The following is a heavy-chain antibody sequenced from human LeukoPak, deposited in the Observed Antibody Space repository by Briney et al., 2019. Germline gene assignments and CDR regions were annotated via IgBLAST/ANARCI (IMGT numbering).Heavy chain of an antibody. J-gene: IGHJ4*02. D-gene: IGHD3-22*01. V-gene: IGHV3-15*01. CDR3: TTDYYYDSSGYYGDY. CDR1: GCTFSNAW. CDR2: IKSKTDGGTT. Sequence: PGGSLRLSCAASGCTFSNAWMSWVRQAPGKGLEWVGRIKSKTDGGTTDYAAPVKGRFTISRDDSKNTLYLQMNSLKTEDTAVYYCTTDYYYDSSGYYGDYWGQGTLVTVSS.